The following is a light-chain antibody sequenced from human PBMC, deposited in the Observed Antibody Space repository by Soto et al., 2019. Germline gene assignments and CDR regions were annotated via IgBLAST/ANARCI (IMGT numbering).Light chain of an antibody. V-gene: IGKV3-20*01. Sequence: EVVLTQSPGTLSLSPGDRVTLSCRASQSVSSNYLAWYQHKSGHAPRLLIFGASNRAAGIPDRFSGGGSGTDFTLTISGLEPEDFAVYYCQQYSGLTLTFGGGTKLEI. CDR1: QSVSSNY. J-gene: IGKJ4*01. CDR3: QQYSGLTLT. CDR2: GAS.